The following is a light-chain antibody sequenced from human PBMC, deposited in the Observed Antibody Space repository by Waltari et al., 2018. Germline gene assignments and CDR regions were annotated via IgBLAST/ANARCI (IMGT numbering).Light chain of an antibody. J-gene: IGLJ3*02. CDR3: CSYAGLNIWL. Sequence: QSALTQPASVSGSPGQSINTPRTGLSRDVGRYKFVSWYQQHPGKAPKLMIYEGYKRPSGVSNRFSGSKSGNTASLTISGLQAEDEADYYCCSYAGLNIWLFGGGTKLTVL. CDR1: SRDVGRYKF. CDR2: EGY. V-gene: IGLV2-23*01.